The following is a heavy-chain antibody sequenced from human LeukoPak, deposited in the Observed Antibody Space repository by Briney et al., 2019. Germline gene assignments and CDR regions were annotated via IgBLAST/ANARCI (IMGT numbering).Heavy chain of an antibody. CDR3: ARSPPKVCSGGSCYYYYGMDV. V-gene: IGHV4-59*08. CDR2: IYYSGST. D-gene: IGHD2-15*01. CDR1: GGSISSYY. Sequence: PSETLSLTCTVPGGSISSYYWSWIRQPPGKGLEWIGYIYYSGSTNYNPSLKSRVTISVDTSKNQFSLKLSSVTAADTAVYYCARSPPKVCSGGSCYYYYGMDVWGQGTTVTVSS. J-gene: IGHJ6*02.